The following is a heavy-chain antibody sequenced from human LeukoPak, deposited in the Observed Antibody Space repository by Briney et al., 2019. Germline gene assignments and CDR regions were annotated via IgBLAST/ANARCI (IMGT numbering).Heavy chain of an antibody. Sequence: GGSLRLSCAASGFTFSSHWMHWVRQAPGKGLEWVSTISGSGANTHYADSVKGRFTISRDNSKNTLHLQMNSLRAEDTAVYYCAKGQSGYSSGWYGGDDYWGQGTLVTVSS. J-gene: IGHJ4*02. CDR2: ISGSGANT. CDR3: AKGQSGYSSGWYGGDDY. V-gene: IGHV3-23*01. CDR1: GFTFSSHW. D-gene: IGHD6-19*01.